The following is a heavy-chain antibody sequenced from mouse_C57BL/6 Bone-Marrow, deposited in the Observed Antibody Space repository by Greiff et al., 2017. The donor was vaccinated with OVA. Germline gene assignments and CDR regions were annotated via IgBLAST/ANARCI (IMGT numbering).Heavy chain of an antibody. V-gene: IGHV5-17*01. CDR2: ISSGSSTI. CDR1: GFTFSDYG. CDR3: ARRDYDLYYFDY. Sequence: EVQVVESGGGLVKPGGSLKLSCAASGFTFSDYGMHWVRQAPEKGLEWVAYISSGSSTIYYADTVKGRFTISRDNAKNTLFLQMTSLRSEDTAMYYCARRDYDLYYFDYWGQGTTLTVSS. D-gene: IGHD2-4*01. J-gene: IGHJ2*01.